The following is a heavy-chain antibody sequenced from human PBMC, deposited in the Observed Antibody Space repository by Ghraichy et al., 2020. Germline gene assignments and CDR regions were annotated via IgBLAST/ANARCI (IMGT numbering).Heavy chain of an antibody. CDR3: ARPNDIVVVPAAIVPPPGNY. Sequence: GGSLRLSCAASGFTFSSYGMHWVRQAPGKGLEWVAVIWYDGSNKYYADSVKGRFTISRDNSKNTLYLQMISLRAEDTAVYYCARPNDIVVVPAAIVPPPGNYWGQGTLVTVSS. CDR2: IWYDGSNK. J-gene: IGHJ4*02. D-gene: IGHD2-2*02. V-gene: IGHV3-33*01. CDR1: GFTFSSYG.